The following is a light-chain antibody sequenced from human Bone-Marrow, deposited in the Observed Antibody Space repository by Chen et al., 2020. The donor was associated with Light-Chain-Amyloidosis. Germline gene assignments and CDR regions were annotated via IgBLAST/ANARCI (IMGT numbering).Light chain of an antibody. CDR1: TSDVGRYYY. Sequence: QSALTQPPSASGSPGQSVTTPCTETTSDVGRYYYVSWYQQHPGKAPRFLIYGGIKRSSGVPDRFSGSKSGNTASLTVSGLQAEDEADYYCCSYAGDSWVFGGGTKLTVL. V-gene: IGLV2-8*01. J-gene: IGLJ3*02. CDR2: GGI. CDR3: CSYAGDSWV.